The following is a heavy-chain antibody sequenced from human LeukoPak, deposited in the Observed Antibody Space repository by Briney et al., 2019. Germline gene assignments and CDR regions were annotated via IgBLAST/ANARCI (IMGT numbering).Heavy chain of an antibody. CDR2: MRGRGGST. J-gene: IGHJ6*02. Sequence: GGSLRLSCAASGYTFCSYAMSWVRQAPGKGLEWVSAMRGRGGSTYYADSVKGRFPISRENSKNTLYLQRNSLRAEDTAVYYCAKGIMSSSPGADYYGMDVWGQGTAVTVSS. CDR1: GYTFCSYA. V-gene: IGHV3-23*01. D-gene: IGHD2-21*01. CDR3: AKGIMSSSPGADYYGMDV.